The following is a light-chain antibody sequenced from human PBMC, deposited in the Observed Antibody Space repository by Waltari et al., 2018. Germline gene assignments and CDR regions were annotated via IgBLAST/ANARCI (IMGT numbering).Light chain of an antibody. V-gene: IGLV2-14*03. CDR3: SSYTSISTVI. CDR1: SSDVGGYTY. CDR2: DVS. Sequence: QSALTQPASVSGSPGQSITISCTGTSSDVGGYTYVPWYQQHPGKAPKLMIYDVSQRPSGVSNRFSGSKSGNTASLTISGLQAEDEADYYCSSYTSISTVIFGGGTKLTVL. J-gene: IGLJ2*01.